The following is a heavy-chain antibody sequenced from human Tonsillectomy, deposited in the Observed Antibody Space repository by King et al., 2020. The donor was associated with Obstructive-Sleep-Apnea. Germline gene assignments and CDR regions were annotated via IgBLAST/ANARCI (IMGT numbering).Heavy chain of an antibody. CDR1: GYTFINYV. CDR3: AREVETRVRGVNPNWFDP. CDR2: GSPYNGNT. J-gene: IGHJ5*02. D-gene: IGHD3-10*01. Sequence: VQLVESGAEVKKPGASVRVSCKASGYTFINYVIHWVRQAPGQGLDWMVVGSPYNGNTTYAQKFQGRVTMTTETPTTTAYMELRSLRSDEPAVYYCAREVETRVRGVNPNWFDPWGQGTLVTVSS. V-gene: IGHV1-18*01.